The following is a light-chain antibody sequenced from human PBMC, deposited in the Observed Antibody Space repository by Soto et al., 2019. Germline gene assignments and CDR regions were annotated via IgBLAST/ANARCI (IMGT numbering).Light chain of an antibody. V-gene: IGKV3-15*01. CDR1: QTVSSS. Sequence: EIVLTQSPATLSLSPGERATLSCRASQTVSSSLAWYQQKPGQAPRLLIYEASNRATGIPARFSGSGSGTGFTLTISSLQSEDFAVYYCQQYNNWPPAFGQGTKVDIK. J-gene: IGKJ1*01. CDR2: EAS. CDR3: QQYNNWPPA.